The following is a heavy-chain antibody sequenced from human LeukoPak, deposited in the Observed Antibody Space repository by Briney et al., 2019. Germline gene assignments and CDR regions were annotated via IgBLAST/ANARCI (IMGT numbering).Heavy chain of an antibody. J-gene: IGHJ6*02. CDR1: GGSISSYY. Sequence: SETLSLTCTVSGGSISSYYWSWIRQPPGKGLEWIGYIYYSGSTNYNPSLKSRVTISVDTSKNQFSLKLSSVTAADTAVYYCARGSDADGMDVWGQGTTVTVSS. CDR2: IYYSGST. V-gene: IGHV4-59*01. CDR3: ARGSDADGMDV.